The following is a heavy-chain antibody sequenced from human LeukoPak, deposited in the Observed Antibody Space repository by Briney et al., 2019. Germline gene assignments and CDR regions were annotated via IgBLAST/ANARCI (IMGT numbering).Heavy chain of an antibody. J-gene: IGHJ5*02. CDR3: ARSGGPGTYHQLRYNWFDP. D-gene: IGHD3-10*01. CDR2: ITTISHYI. V-gene: IGHV3-21*01. CDR1: GFTLSDYH. Sequence: GGSLRLSCAASGFTLSDYHMNWVRQAPGKGLEWLSSITTISHYIYYAGAVRGRFTISRDNAKNSLYLQKNSLRGEDTAVYYCARSGGPGTYHQLRYNWFDPWGQGTLVTVSS.